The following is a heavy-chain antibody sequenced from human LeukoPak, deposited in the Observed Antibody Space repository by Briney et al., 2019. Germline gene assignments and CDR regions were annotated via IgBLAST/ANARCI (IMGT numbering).Heavy chain of an antibody. Sequence: GGSLRLSCVASGFTFRAYEMTWVRQAPGKGLEWVSYISSSGSTIYYTDSVKGRFTISRDNAKNSLYLQMNSLRAEDTAVYYCARSSIAAAWGQGTLVTVSS. CDR2: ISSSGSTI. CDR1: GFTFRAYE. CDR3: ARSSIAAA. J-gene: IGHJ5*02. D-gene: IGHD6-6*01. V-gene: IGHV3-48*03.